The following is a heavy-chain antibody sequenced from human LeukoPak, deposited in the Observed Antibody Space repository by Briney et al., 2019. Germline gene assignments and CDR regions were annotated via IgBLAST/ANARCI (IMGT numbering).Heavy chain of an antibody. CDR2: VDHTGST. Sequence: SETLSLTCSVSDDSITMYYWTWIRQPPGKGLEWIGYVDHTGSTNFNPSLNGRVSISRDTTNNLFSLRLRSVTAADTAVYYCARDVEVGSTTIRHYDYWGQGSLVTVSS. CDR1: DDSITMYY. J-gene: IGHJ4*02. D-gene: IGHD2-15*01. V-gene: IGHV4-59*12. CDR3: ARDVEVGSTTIRHYDY.